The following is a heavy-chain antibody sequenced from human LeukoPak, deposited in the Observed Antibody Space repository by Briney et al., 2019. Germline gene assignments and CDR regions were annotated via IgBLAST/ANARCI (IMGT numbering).Heavy chain of an antibody. CDR3: AKDLSNSPQIDY. CDR1: GFTFSSYG. D-gene: IGHD4-23*01. V-gene: IGHV3-30*18. J-gene: IGHJ4*02. Sequence: GGSLRLSCAASGFTFSSYGMHWVRQAPGKGLEWVAVISYDGSNKYYTDSVKGRFTISRDNSKNTLYLQMNSLRAEDTAVYYCAKDLSNSPQIDYWGQGTLVTVSS. CDR2: ISYDGSNK.